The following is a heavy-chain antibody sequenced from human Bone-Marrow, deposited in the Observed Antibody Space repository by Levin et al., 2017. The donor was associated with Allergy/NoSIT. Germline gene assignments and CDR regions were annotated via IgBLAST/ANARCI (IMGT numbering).Heavy chain of an antibody. CDR1: GFTFSDHY. CDR3: AKDGGLGGSRFDY. D-gene: IGHD1-26*01. Sequence: PGGSLRLSCAASGFTFSDHYMDWVRQAPGKGLEWVGRIRNKAYSYTTGYAASLKGRFTISRDDSKNLLYLQMNSLKTEDTAMYYCAKDGGLGGSRFDYWGQGTLVTVSS. J-gene: IGHJ4*02. V-gene: IGHV3-72*01. CDR2: IRNKAYSYTT.